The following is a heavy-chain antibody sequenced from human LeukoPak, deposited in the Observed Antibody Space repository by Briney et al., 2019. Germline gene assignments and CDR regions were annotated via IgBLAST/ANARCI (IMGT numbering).Heavy chain of an antibody. D-gene: IGHD3-10*01. V-gene: IGHV3-23*01. Sequence: PGGSLRLSCAASGFTFSDHYMDWVRQAPGKGLEWVSGISGTGYSTYCADSVKGRFTISRDNSKNTLYLQMNSLRAEDTAVYYCAKDEVSVYGSGTTPGGLLYYYYMDVWGKGTTVTVSS. CDR1: GFTFSDHY. CDR2: ISGTGYST. J-gene: IGHJ6*03. CDR3: AKDEVSVYGSGTTPGGLLYYYYMDV.